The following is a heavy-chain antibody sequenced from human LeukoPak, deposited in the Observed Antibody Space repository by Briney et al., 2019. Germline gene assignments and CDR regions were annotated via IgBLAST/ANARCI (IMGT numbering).Heavy chain of an antibody. CDR2: INPSGGST. CDR3: ARRYNYDFWSGTYDAFDI. J-gene: IGHJ3*02. V-gene: IGHV1-46*01. D-gene: IGHD3-3*01. Sequence: GESLKISCKGSGYTFTSYYMHWVRQAPGQGLEWMGIINPSGGSTSYAQKFQGRVTMTRDTSTSTVYMELSSLRSEDTAVYYCARRYNYDFWSGTYDAFDIWGQGTMVTVSS. CDR1: GYTFTSYY.